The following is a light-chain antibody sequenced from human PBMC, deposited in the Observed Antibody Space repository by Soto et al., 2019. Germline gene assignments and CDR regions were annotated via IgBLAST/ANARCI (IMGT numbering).Light chain of an antibody. Sequence: DIQMTQSPSNLSGSVGDRVTITCRASQTISSWLAWYQQKPGEAPKLLIYKASTLKSGVPSRFSGSGSGTEFTLTISSLQPDDFATYYCQHYNSYSEAFGQGTKVDIK. CDR2: KAS. CDR3: QHYNSYSEA. V-gene: IGKV1-5*03. CDR1: QTISSW. J-gene: IGKJ1*01.